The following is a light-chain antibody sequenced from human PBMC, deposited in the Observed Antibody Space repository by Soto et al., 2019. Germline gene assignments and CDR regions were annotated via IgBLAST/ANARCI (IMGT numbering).Light chain of an antibody. CDR2: AAS. CDR1: QNIGNR. J-gene: IGKJ1*01. CDR3: LQVANFPRT. Sequence: DIQMTQSPSSVSASIVDSVTITCGASQNIGNRLAWFQQKPGKPPKLLIEAASNLEIGVPSTFSGSGSGTEFSLTISSLGPEDFATYYCLQVANFPRTFGQGTKVDIK. V-gene: IGKV1-12*01.